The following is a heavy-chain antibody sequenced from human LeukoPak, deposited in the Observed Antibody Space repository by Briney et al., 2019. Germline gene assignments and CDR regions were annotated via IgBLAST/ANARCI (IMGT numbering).Heavy chain of an antibody. CDR3: AIPPLSGTGSSRPLAGIDV. D-gene: IGHD3-10*01. CDR2: ISHTGSTM. V-gene: IGHV3-48*04. Sequence: GGSLRLSCAASGFSFSIYSLNWVRQAPGKGLEWVSYISHTGSTMSYADSVRGRFTISRDNAKNSLYLQMNSLRAEDTAVYYCAIPPLSGTGSSRPLAGIDVWGQGTTVTVSS. CDR1: GFSFSIYS. J-gene: IGHJ6*02.